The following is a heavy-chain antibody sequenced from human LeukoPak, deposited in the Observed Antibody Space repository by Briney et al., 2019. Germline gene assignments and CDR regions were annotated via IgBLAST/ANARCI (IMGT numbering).Heavy chain of an antibody. CDR1: GGSFNNYY. J-gene: IGHJ6*03. Sequence: SETLSLTCAVYGGSFNNYYWTWIRQPPGKGLEWIGEVSHSGSTNYNPSLKSRVTISLETSKNQFSLKLNSLTAADTAVYYCARGQGMRYDFSYYYYYYMDVWGKGTTVTVSS. D-gene: IGHD3-3*01. CDR3: ARGQGMRYDFSYYYYYYMDV. CDR2: VSHSGST. V-gene: IGHV4-34*01.